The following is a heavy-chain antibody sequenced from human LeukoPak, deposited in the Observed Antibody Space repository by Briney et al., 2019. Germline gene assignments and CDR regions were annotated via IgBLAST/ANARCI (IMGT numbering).Heavy chain of an antibody. D-gene: IGHD3-10*01. CDR3: AKRGDYSGSTTLYFDY. CDR2: IIGSGGST. J-gene: IGHJ4*02. CDR1: GFTFSSYA. V-gene: IGHV3-23*01. Sequence: GESLRLSCAASGFTFSSYAMSWVRQAPGKGLEWVSGIIGSGGSTYYADSVKGRFTISRDNSKNTLYLQMNSLRAEDTAVYYCAKRGDYSGSTTLYFDYWGQGTLVTVSS.